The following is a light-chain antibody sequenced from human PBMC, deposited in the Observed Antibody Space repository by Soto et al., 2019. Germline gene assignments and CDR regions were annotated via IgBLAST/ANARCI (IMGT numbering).Light chain of an antibody. CDR2: GAS. J-gene: IGKJ1*01. CDR1: QSVSSN. V-gene: IGKV3-15*01. CDR3: QQYNNWPPWT. Sequence: EIVMTQSPATLSVSPGERATLSCRASQSVSSNLAWYQQKPGQAPRLLIYGASTRATGIPARFSGSGYGTEFTLTISSLQSEDFAVYCCQQYNNWPPWTFGQGTKVEIK.